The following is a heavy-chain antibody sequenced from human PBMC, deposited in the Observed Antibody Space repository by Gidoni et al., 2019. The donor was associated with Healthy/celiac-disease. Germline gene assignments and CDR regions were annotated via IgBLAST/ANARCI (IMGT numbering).Heavy chain of an antibody. CDR1: GFTFSNAW. CDR2: IKSKTDGGTT. V-gene: IGHV3-15*01. J-gene: IGHJ6*03. CDR3: TRELRHLYYYYYMDV. Sequence: EVQLVVSGGGLVKPGGYVRLSCAASGFTFSNAWMSWVRQAPGKGLEWVGRIKSKTDGGTTDYAAPVKGRFTISRDDSKNTLYLQMNSLKTEDTAVYYCTRELRHLYYYYYMDVWGKGTTVTVSS. D-gene: IGHD1-7*01.